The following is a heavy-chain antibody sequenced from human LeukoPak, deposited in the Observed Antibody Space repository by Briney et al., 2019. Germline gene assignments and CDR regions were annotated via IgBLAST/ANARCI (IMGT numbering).Heavy chain of an antibody. D-gene: IGHD4-11*01. Sequence: GGSLRLSCAASGFTFSSYSMNWVRQAPGKGLECVSSISSSSSHIGYADSLKGRFTISRDNTKNTPSLQMNSLRAEDTAVYYCVRAKDYRGAFDIWGQGTMVTVSS. J-gene: IGHJ3*02. V-gene: IGHV3-21*01. CDR3: VRAKDYRGAFDI. CDR1: GFTFSSYS. CDR2: ISSSSSHI.